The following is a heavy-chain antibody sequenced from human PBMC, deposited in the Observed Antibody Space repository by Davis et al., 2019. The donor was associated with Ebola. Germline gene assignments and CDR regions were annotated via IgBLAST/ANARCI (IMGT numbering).Heavy chain of an antibody. Sequence: GESLKISCAASGFTFSSYAMSWVRQAPGKGLEWVSASGSGGSSYYADSVKGRFTVSRDNSKNTLYLQMNSLRAEDTAVYYCAKDYYSSTWYDYFDYWGQGILVTVSS. CDR2: SGSGGSS. J-gene: IGHJ4*02. CDR3: AKDYYSSTWYDYFDY. V-gene: IGHV3-23*01. CDR1: GFTFSSYA. D-gene: IGHD6-13*01.